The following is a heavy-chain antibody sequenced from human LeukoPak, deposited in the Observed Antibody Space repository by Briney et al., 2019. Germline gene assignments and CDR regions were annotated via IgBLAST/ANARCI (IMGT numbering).Heavy chain of an antibody. J-gene: IGHJ4*02. Sequence: SETLSLTCTVSGGSISSYYWSWIRQPAGKGLEWIGRIYTSGSTNYNPSLKSRVTMSVDTSKNQFSLKLSSVTAADTAVYYCARATQRSSWYLSFDYWGQGTLVTVSS. CDR3: ARATQRSSWYLSFDY. CDR2: IYTSGST. CDR1: GGSISSYY. V-gene: IGHV4-4*07. D-gene: IGHD6-13*01.